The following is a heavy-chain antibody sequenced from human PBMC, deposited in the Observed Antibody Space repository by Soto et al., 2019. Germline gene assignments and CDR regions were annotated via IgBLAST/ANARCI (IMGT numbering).Heavy chain of an antibody. D-gene: IGHD1-1*01. CDR3: VRQGIGNLHGRVEV. CDR2: VYYTGGT. J-gene: IGHJ6*02. Sequence: QVQLQQSGPGLVKPSETLSLTCSVSSGPSSSHNWGWIRQPPGRGLEWIGYVYYTGGTSYYPSLKSRVTIAADTSTNHISPTLTSVTAAVAAVSYCVRQGIGNLHGRVEVRGQGTTVRVSS. V-gene: IGHV4-59*08. CDR1: SGPSSSHN.